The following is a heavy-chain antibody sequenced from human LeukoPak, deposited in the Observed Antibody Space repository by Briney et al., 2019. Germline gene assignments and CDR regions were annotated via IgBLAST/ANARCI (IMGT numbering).Heavy chain of an antibody. CDR1: GFTFSSYA. CDR2: ISASGGT. J-gene: IGHJ4*02. D-gene: IGHD2-15*01. V-gene: IGHV3-23*01. CDR3: AKGGASSGGYDC. Sequence: GGSLRLSCAASGFTFSSYAMIWVRQAPGKGLEWVSGISASGGTYYADSVKGRFTLSRNNSKNTLHLQMNSLRAEDTAIYYCAKGGASSGGYDCWGQGTLVTVSS.